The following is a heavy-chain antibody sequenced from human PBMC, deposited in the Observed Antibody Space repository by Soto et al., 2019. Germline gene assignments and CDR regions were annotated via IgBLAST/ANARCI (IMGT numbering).Heavy chain of an antibody. V-gene: IGHV3-11*05. CDR2: ISTSSSYT. J-gene: IGHJ4*02. CDR3: ARLRLTGYFDY. Sequence: QVQLVESGGGLVKPGGSLRLSCVASGFTFSDHYMTWIRQAPGKGLEWLSYISTSSSYTNYADSVKGRFTISRDNAMNSLYLQMNILRAEDTAVYYCARLRLTGYFDYWGQGTLVTVSS. CDR1: GFTFSDHY.